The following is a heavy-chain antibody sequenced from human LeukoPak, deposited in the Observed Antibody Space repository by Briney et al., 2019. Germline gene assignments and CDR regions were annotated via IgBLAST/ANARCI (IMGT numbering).Heavy chain of an antibody. D-gene: IGHD6-13*01. CDR3: ARDRAAAGTNLRWNRFDY. J-gene: IGHJ4*02. Sequence: GASVKVSCKASNSTFSGMSWVRQAPGQGLEWMGWIGAYSGDTHYAQKFQGRLTMTIDTSTSTAYMELRSLRSDDTAVYYCARDRAAAGTNLRWNRFDYWGQGTLVTVSS. V-gene: IGHV1-18*01. CDR2: IGAYSGDT. CDR1: NSTFSG.